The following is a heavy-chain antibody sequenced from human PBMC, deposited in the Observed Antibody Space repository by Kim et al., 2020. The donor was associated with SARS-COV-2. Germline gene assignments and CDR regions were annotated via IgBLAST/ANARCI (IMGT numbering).Heavy chain of an antibody. CDR2: INPSRST. V-gene: IGHV4-34*01. Sequence: SETLSLTCAAYGGSFSSNYWSWIRQSPGKGLEWIGDINPSRSTNYNPSLTSRVTISVDTSNNQFSLRLTSVTAADTAVYYFARGPSDIMFGYYQQYYYG. CDR1: GGSFSSNY. J-gene: IGHJ6*01. CDR3: ARGPSDIMFGYYQQYYYG. D-gene: IGHD3-9*01.